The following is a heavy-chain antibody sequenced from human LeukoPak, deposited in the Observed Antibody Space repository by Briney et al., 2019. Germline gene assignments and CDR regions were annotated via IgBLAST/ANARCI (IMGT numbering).Heavy chain of an antibody. Sequence: GWSLRLSCAPSGFTFSDYWMTWVRQVPGKGLEWVANINRGGNEVHYVDSVKGRFTISRDNAKNSLYLQLDSLRVEDTAVYYCARVGTWELQRVFDYWGQGTLVSVSS. V-gene: IGHV3-7*01. CDR1: GFTFSDYW. J-gene: IGHJ4*02. D-gene: IGHD1-26*01. CDR3: ARVGTWELQRVFDY. CDR2: INRGGNEV.